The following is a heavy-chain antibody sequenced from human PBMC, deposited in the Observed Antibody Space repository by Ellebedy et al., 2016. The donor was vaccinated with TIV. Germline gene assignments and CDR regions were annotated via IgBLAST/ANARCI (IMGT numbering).Heavy chain of an antibody. D-gene: IGHD2-15*01. CDR1: GGSISSYY. CDR3: AKVVVKGEILPSAFDY. Sequence: SETLSLTXRVSGGSISSYYCSWIRQPPGKGLEWIGYIYYSGSTNYNPSLKSRVTISVDTSKNQFSLKLNSVTAADTAVYFCAKVVVKGEILPSAFDYWGRGTLSPSPQ. J-gene: IGHJ4*02. V-gene: IGHV4-59*01. CDR2: IYYSGST.